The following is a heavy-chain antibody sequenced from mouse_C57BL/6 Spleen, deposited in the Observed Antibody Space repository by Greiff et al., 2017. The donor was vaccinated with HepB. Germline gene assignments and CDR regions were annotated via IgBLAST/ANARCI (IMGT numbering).Heavy chain of an antibody. CDR2: ISSGSSTI. CDR1: GFTFSDYG. J-gene: IGHJ4*01. D-gene: IGHD3-2*01. CDR3: ARDSYYAMDY. V-gene: IGHV5-17*01. Sequence: DVKVEESGGGLVKPGGSLKLSCAASGFTFSDYGMHWVRQAPEKGLEWVAYISSGSSTIYYADTVKGRFTISRDNAKNTLFLQMTSLRSEDTAMYYCARDSYYAMDYWGQGTSVTVSS.